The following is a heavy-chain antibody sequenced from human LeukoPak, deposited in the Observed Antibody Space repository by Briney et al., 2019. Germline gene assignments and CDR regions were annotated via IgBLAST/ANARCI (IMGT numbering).Heavy chain of an antibody. D-gene: IGHD6-13*01. CDR3: ARNPLVTAGTGYFDY. CDR2: IYPGDSDT. CDR1: GYSFTSYW. J-gene: IGHJ4*02. Sequence: GESLKISCKGSGYSFTSYWIGWVRQMPGKGLERMGIIYPGDSDTRYSPSFQGQVTISADKSISTAYLQWSSLKASDTAMYYCARNPLVTAGTGYFDYWGLGTLVTVSS. V-gene: IGHV5-51*01.